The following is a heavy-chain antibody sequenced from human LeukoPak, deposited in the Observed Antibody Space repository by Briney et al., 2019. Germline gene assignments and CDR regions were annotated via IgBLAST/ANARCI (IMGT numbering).Heavy chain of an antibody. V-gene: IGHV4-4*02. Sequence: SETLSLTCTVSGDSVSSIYWWIWVRQPPGKGLEWLGEICHSGSTNYNPSLKSRVRMSLDKSKNQFSLKLSSVTAADTAVYYCASAEPRGIIWYPYWGQGTLVTVSS. J-gene: IGHJ4*02. CDR1: GDSVSSIYW. CDR3: ASAEPRGIIWYPY. D-gene: IGHD6-13*01. CDR2: ICHSGST.